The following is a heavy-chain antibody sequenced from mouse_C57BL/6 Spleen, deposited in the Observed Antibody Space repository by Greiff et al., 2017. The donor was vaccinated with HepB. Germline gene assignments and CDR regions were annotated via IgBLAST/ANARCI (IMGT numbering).Heavy chain of an antibody. J-gene: IGHJ1*03. CDR1: GFSLTSYG. Sequence: VMLVESGPGLVAPSQSLSITCTVSGFSLTSYGVHWVRQPPGKGLEWLVVIWSDGSTTYNSALKSRLSISKDNSKSQVFLKMNSLQTDDTAMYYCARSDYGSSYNWYFDVWGTGTTVTVSS. D-gene: IGHD1-1*01. V-gene: IGHV2-6*03. CDR3: ARSDYGSSYNWYFDV. CDR2: IWSDGST.